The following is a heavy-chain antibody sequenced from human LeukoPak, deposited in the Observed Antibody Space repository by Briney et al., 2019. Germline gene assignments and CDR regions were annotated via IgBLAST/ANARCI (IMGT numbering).Heavy chain of an antibody. CDR3: ARGLYGSGTVNSY. CDR2: ISSSGSTI. D-gene: IGHD3-10*01. CDR1: GFTFSSYA. Sequence: PGGSLRLSCAASGFTFSSYAMSWVRQAPGKGLEWVSYISSSGSTIYYADSVKGRFTISRDNAKNSLYLQMNSLRAEDTAVYYCARGLYGSGTVNSYWGQGTLVTVSS. V-gene: IGHV3-48*04. J-gene: IGHJ4*02.